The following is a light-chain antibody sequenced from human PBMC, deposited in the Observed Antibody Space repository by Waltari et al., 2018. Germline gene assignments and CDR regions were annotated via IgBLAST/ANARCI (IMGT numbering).Light chain of an antibody. CDR2: DTS. CDR3: QHRSDWPPLVYT. CDR1: QSVSRY. V-gene: IGKV3-11*01. Sequence: EIVLTQSQATLSLSPGERATLTCRASQSVSRYLAWYQHQPGQAPRIVRYDTSERASGSSARFSVSGSGTDFTLTISSLEPEDFAFYYCQHRSDWPPLVYTFGQGTKLEIK. J-gene: IGKJ2*01.